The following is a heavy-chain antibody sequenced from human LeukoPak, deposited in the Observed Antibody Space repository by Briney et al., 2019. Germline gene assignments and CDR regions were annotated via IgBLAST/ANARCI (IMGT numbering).Heavy chain of an antibody. Sequence: GGSLRLSCAASGFTFSSYSMNWVRQAPGKGLEWVSSISSSSSYIYYADSVKGRFTMSRDNAKNSLYLQMNSLRDEDTAVYYCARGYSGSSYYYYGMDVWGQGTTVTVSS. D-gene: IGHD1-26*01. J-gene: IGHJ6*02. CDR1: GFTFSSYS. CDR3: ARGYSGSSYYYYGMDV. V-gene: IGHV3-21*01. CDR2: ISSSSSYI.